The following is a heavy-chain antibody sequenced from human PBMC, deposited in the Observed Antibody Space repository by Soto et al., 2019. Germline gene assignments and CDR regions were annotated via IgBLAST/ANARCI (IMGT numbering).Heavy chain of an antibody. CDR1: GGSLSTNP. Sequence: QVQLVQSGTEVKKPGSSVKVSCKTSGGSLSTNPISWVRQAPGQGLEWMGGTGSWTGPGNHAQKFQGRLTVTADKSTGTVYMELSNLSSEDTAVYYCARRDSGGFFRFFDSWGQGTLVTVSS. V-gene: IGHV1-69*06. CDR3: ARRDSGGFFRFFDS. J-gene: IGHJ4*02. D-gene: IGHD2-15*01. CDR2: TGSWTGPG.